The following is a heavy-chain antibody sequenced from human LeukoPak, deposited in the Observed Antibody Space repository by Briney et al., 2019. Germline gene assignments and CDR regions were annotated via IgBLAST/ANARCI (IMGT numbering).Heavy chain of an antibody. CDR1: GGSISSYY. Sequence: SETLSLTCTVSGGSISSYYWSWIRQPAGKGLEWIGRIYTSGRTNYNPSLKSRVTISVDKSKNQFSLKLSSVTAADTAVYYCARVHSSSPEAYYYYYYYMDVWGKGTTVTVSS. V-gene: IGHV4-4*07. D-gene: IGHD6-6*01. CDR2: IYTSGRT. J-gene: IGHJ6*03. CDR3: ARVHSSSPEAYYYYYYYMDV.